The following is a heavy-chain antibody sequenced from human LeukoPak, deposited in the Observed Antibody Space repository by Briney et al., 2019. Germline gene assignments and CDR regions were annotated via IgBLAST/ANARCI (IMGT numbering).Heavy chain of an antibody. CDR1: GFTFSGYG. J-gene: IGHJ4*02. D-gene: IGHD3-3*01. V-gene: IGHV3-30*02. Sequence: GGSLRLSCAASGFTFSGYGMHWVRQAPGKGLEWVAFIRYDGSNKYYADSVKGRFTISRDNSKNTLYLQMNSLRAEDTAVYYCARAIVGDFWSGYYFDYWGQGTLVTVSS. CDR2: IRYDGSNK. CDR3: ARAIVGDFWSGYYFDY.